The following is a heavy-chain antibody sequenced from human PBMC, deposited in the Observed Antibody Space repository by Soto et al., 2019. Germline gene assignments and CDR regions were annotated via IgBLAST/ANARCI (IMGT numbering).Heavy chain of an antibody. J-gene: IGHJ4*02. CDR3: STEVLYSTNFDY. V-gene: IGHV3-15*01. CDR2: IKSKTDGGTT. D-gene: IGHD1-26*01. CDR1: GFTFSNAW. Sequence: GGSLRLSCAASGFTFSNAWMSWVRQAPGKGLEWVGRIKSKTDGGTTDYATPVKGRFTISRDDSKNTLYLQMNSLKTEDTAVYYWSTEVLYSTNFDYWGQGTLVTVSS.